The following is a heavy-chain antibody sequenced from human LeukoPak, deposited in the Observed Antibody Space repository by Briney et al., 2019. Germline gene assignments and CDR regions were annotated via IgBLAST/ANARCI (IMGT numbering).Heavy chain of an antibody. Sequence: SGTLSLTCAVSGGSISNGYWWSWVRQPPGKGLEWIGEINHSGSTTYNPSLRSRVTISVDTSKKHFSLKLTSVTAADTAVYFCAQTLEVSTITVHYWGQGTLVTVSS. CDR1: GGSISNGYW. J-gene: IGHJ4*02. CDR3: AQTLEVSTITVHY. D-gene: IGHD2-8*02. V-gene: IGHV4-4*02. CDR2: INHSGST.